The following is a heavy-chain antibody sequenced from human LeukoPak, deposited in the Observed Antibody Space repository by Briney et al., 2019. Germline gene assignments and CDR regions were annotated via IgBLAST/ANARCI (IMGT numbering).Heavy chain of an antibody. V-gene: IGHV1-69*05. Sequence: GASVKVSCKASGGTFSSYAISWVRQAPGQGLEWMGGIIPIFGTANYAQKFQGRVTITTDESTSTAYMELSSLRSEDTAVYYCATYSRWLHQPNPYYYYMDVWGKGTTVTVSS. J-gene: IGHJ6*03. CDR2: IIPIFGTA. D-gene: IGHD5-24*01. CDR1: GGTFSSYA. CDR3: ATYSRWLHQPNPYYYYMDV.